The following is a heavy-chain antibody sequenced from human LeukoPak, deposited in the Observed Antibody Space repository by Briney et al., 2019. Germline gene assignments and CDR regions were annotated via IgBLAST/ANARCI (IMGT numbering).Heavy chain of an antibody. CDR1: GFTVSSNY. V-gene: IGHV3-23*01. Sequence: GGSLRLSCAASGFTVSSNYMTWVRQAPGKGLKWVSTITTGDGNTYYADSVKGRFTVSRDDSKNTLYLQMNSLRAEDTAVYYCAKDGGLWVSAHWGDSWGRGTLVTVSS. CDR2: ITTGDGNT. J-gene: IGHJ4*02. D-gene: IGHD7-27*01. CDR3: AKDGGLWVSAHWGDS.